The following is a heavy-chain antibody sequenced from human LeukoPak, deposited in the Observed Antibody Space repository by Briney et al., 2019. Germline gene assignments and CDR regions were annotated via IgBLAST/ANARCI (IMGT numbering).Heavy chain of an antibody. CDR1: GYTFTGYY. CDR3: ARDNGQLLWFGELLYGLDY. D-gene: IGHD3-10*01. J-gene: IGHJ4*02. CDR2: ISAYNGNT. V-gene: IGHV1-18*04. Sequence: ASVKVSCKASGYTFTGYYMHWVRQAPGQGLEWMGWISAYNGNTNYAQKLQGRVTMTTDTSTSTAYMELRSLRSDDTAVYYCARDNGQLLWFGELLYGLDYWGQGTLVTVSS.